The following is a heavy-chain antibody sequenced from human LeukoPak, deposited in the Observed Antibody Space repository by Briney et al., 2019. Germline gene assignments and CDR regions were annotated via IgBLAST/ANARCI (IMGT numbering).Heavy chain of an antibody. CDR3: AKEVGALLY. CDR2: ISGSGGST. Sequence: TGGSLRLSCAASGFSFGNYAVSWVRQAPGKGLEWVSTISGSGGSTYYADSVKGRFTISRDNSKNTLYLQMNSLRAEDTAVYYCAKEVGALLYWGQGTLVTVSS. V-gene: IGHV3-23*01. CDR1: GFSFGNYA. D-gene: IGHD1-26*01. J-gene: IGHJ4*02.